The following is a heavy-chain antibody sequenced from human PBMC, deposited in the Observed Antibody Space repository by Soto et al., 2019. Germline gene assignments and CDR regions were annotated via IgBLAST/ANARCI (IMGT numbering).Heavy chain of an antibody. J-gene: IGHJ4*02. CDR2: ISGSGGST. D-gene: IGHD3-3*01. CDR3: AKDCLLQDFWSGPFDY. V-gene: IGHV3-23*01. CDR1: GFTFSSYA. Sequence: EVQLLESGGGLVQPGGSLRLSCAASGFTFSSYAMSWVRQAPGKGLEWVSAISGSGGSTYYADSVKGRFTISRDNSKNTLYLQMNSLRAEDTAVYYCAKDCLLQDFWSGPFDYWGQGTLVTVSS.